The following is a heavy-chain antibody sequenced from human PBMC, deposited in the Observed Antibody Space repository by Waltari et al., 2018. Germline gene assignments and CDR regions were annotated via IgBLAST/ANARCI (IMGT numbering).Heavy chain of an antibody. Sequence: HVQLQESGPGLVKPSETLSITCTVSGDFLGDDHWTWIRQAPGKGLEWIAYLRNTGGTKCTPSLQSRVTVSAVTSKKQFSLRLTSVTTADTAVYYCARLPTKYYDSLGWGFFDQWGQGILVTVSS. D-gene: IGHD3-22*01. J-gene: IGHJ4*02. V-gene: IGHV4-59*08. CDR1: GDFLGDDH. CDR2: LRNTGGT. CDR3: ARLPTKYYDSLGWGFFDQ.